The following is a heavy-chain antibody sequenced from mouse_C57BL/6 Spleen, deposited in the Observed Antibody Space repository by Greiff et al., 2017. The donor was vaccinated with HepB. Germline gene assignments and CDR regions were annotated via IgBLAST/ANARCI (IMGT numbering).Heavy chain of an antibody. Sequence: VKLQQPGAELVKPGASVKMSCKASGYTFTSYWITWVKQRPGQGLEWIGDIYPGSGSTNYNEKFKSKATLTVDTSSSTAYMQLSSLTSEDSAVYYCARSGYYGSRNYFDYWGQGTTLTVSS. V-gene: IGHV1-55*01. J-gene: IGHJ2*01. CDR3: ARSGYYGSRNYFDY. CDR1: GYTFTSYW. CDR2: IYPGSGST. D-gene: IGHD1-1*01.